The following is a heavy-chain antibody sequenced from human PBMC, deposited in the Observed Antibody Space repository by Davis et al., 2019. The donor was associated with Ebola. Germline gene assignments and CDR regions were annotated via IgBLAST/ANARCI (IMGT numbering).Heavy chain of an antibody. CDR2: IYYSGST. D-gene: IGHD6-13*01. CDR3: ARVAQQQLYFDL. V-gene: IGHV4-30-4*08. CDR1: GGSISSGDYY. J-gene: IGHJ2*01. Sequence: MPSETLSLTCTVSGGSISSGDYYWSWIRQPPGKGLEWIGYIYYSGSTYYNPSLKSRVTISVDTSKNQFSLKLSSVTAADTAVYYCARVAQQQLYFDLWGRGTLVTVSS.